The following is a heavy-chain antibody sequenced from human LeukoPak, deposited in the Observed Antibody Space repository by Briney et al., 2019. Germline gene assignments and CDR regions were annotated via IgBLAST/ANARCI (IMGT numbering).Heavy chain of an antibody. CDR3: AREPYSGSYYFDY. CDR2: INPSGGST. V-gene: IGHV1-46*01. D-gene: IGHD1-26*01. J-gene: IGHJ4*02. Sequence: GIINPSGGSTSYAQKFQGRVTMTRDTSTSTVYMELSSLRSEDTAVYYCAREPYSGSYYFDYWGQGTLVTVSS.